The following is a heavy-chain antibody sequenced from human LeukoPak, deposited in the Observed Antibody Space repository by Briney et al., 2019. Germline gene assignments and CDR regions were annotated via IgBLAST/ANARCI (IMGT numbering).Heavy chain of an antibody. Sequence: GGSLRLSCAASGFIFSSHWMSWVRQAPGKGLEWVANIKHDGTEQYFVDSVKGRFTISRDNAKNSLFLQMNSLRAEDTAVYYCARGRYSSGWEDYWGQGTLVTVSS. V-gene: IGHV3-7*02. J-gene: IGHJ4*02. D-gene: IGHD6-19*01. CDR2: IKHDGTEQ. CDR3: ARGRYSSGWEDY. CDR1: GFIFSSHW.